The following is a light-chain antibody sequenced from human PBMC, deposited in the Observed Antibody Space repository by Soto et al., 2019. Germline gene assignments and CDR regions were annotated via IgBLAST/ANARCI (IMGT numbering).Light chain of an antibody. Sequence: DIQMTQSPSSLSASVGKRGTIPCPASQSISRNLNWYQQKPGTAPKLLIYATSSLQSGVPSRFSGSGSGSDFTLAISNLQPEDCATYYCQQSDSIPITFGQGTRLE. V-gene: IGKV1-39*01. CDR1: QSISRN. CDR2: ATS. J-gene: IGKJ5*01. CDR3: QQSDSIPIT.